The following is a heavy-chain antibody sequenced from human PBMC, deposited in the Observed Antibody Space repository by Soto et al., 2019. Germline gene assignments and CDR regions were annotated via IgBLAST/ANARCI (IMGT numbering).Heavy chain of an antibody. CDR2: IYDSGST. D-gene: IGHD2-8*01. J-gene: IGHJ5*02. CDR3: ARDNGVGP. CDR1: GGSISSGDYY. V-gene: IGHV4-30-4*01. Sequence: QVQLQKSGPGLVKPSQTLSLTCTVSGGSISSGDYYWSWIRQPPGKGLEWIGYIYDSGSTYYNSSLKSRVNITLDTSKYQFSQKLTSVTAADTAVYYCARDNGVGPWGQGTLVTVSS.